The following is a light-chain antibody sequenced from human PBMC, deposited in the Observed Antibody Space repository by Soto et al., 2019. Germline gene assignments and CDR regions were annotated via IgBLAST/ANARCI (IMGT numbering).Light chain of an antibody. V-gene: IGKV3-20*01. CDR2: GAS. CDR1: QSVSSNY. Sequence: EIVLTQSPGTLSLSPGERATLSCRASQSVSSNYLAWYQQKPGQAPRLLIYGASSRATGIPDRFSGSGSGTDFTLTISRLEPEDFAVYYCQQYGNSPPITFAQGTRLEIK. CDR3: QQYGNSPPIT. J-gene: IGKJ5*01.